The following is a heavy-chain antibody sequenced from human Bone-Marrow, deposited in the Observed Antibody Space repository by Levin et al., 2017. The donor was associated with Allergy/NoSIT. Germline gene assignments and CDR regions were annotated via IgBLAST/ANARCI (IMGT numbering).Heavy chain of an antibody. CDR2: IKQDGSEK. CDR1: GFTFSSYW. J-gene: IGHJ4*02. V-gene: IGHV3-7*01. D-gene: IGHD3-22*01. CDR3: AREALDYYYDSSGYYNY. Sequence: GGSLRLSCAASGFTFSSYWMSWVRQAPGKGLEWVANIKQDGSEKYYVDSVKGRFTISRDNAKNSLYLQMNSLRAEDTAVYYCAREALDYYYDSSGYYNYWGQGTLVTVSS.